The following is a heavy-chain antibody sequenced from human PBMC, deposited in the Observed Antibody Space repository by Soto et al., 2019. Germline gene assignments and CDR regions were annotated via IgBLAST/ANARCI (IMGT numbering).Heavy chain of an antibody. V-gene: IGHV3-74*01. CDR1: GFTFSTYW. D-gene: IGHD3-10*01. J-gene: IGHJ5*02. Sequence: EVQLVESGGGLVQPGGSLRLSCAASGFTFSTYWMHWVRQAPGKGLVWVSRIIGDGSTTSYADSVKGRFTISRDNAKNMLYLQVSGLRAEDTAVYYCVRGGLRSYWFVPWGQGTLVTVSS. CDR3: VRGGLRSYWFVP. CDR2: IIGDGSTT.